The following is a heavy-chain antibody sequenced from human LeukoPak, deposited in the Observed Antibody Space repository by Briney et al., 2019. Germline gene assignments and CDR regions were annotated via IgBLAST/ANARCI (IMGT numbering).Heavy chain of an antibody. Sequence: PGGSLRLSCSASGFTFSVYSMHWVRQAPGKGLEYVSAIRADGGTTYYADSVRGRFSISRGNSKNTLYLQMSRLRDEDTAVYYFVRKGTEGYWGQGTLVTVSS. J-gene: IGHJ4*02. CDR1: GFTFSVYS. V-gene: IGHV3-64D*06. CDR3: VRKGTEGY. CDR2: IRADGGTT.